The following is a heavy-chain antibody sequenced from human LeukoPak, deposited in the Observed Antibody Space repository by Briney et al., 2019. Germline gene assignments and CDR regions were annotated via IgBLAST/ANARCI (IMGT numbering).Heavy chain of an antibody. V-gene: IGHV3-74*01. D-gene: IGHD6-19*01. CDR1: GFTFSTYW. Sequence: GGSLRLSCAASGFTFSTYWMHWVRQAPGKGLVWVSRINSDGSSTGYADSVKGRFTISRDNSKNTLYLQMNSLRVEDTAVYYCATTRAVTGMTSNWFDPWGQGTLVTVSS. CDR2: INSDGSST. CDR3: ATTRAVTGMTSNWFDP. J-gene: IGHJ5*02.